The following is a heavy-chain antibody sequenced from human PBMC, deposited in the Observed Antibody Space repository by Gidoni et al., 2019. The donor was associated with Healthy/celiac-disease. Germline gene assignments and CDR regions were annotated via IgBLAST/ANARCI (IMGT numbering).Heavy chain of an antibody. D-gene: IGHD2-15*01. J-gene: IGHJ5*02. CDR2: IYPGDSDT. V-gene: IGHV5-51*01. Sequence: EVQLVQSGAEVKKPGESLKISCKGSGYSFTSYSIGWVRQMPGKGLEWMGIIYPGDSDTRYSPSFQGQVTISADKSISTAYLQWSSLKASDTAMYYCARLGGGYCSGGSCYSSPYNWFDPWGQGTLVTVSS. CDR1: GYSFTSYS. CDR3: ARLGGGYCSGGSCYSSPYNWFDP.